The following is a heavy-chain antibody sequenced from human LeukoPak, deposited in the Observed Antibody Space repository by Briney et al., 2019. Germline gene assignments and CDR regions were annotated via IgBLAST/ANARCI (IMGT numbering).Heavy chain of an antibody. Sequence: PGGSLRLSCAASRFSFSSYWMSWVRQAPVKGLEWVSNIKQDGSAKYYVDSVKGRFTISRDNAKNSVHLQMNSLRAEDTAVYYCARRRLKGKYGDDNYWYFDLWGRGTLVTVSS. J-gene: IGHJ2*01. CDR2: IKQDGSAK. CDR1: RFSFSSYW. CDR3: ARRRLKGKYGDDNYWYFDL. V-gene: IGHV3-7*01. D-gene: IGHD4-17*01.